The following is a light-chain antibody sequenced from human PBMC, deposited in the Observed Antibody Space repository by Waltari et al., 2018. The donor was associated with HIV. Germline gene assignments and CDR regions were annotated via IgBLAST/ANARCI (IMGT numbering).Light chain of an antibody. CDR2: NGN. V-gene: IGKV1-39*01. Sequence: DIQMTQSPSSLSASVGDRVTISCRASQSISTYLNWYQQKPGRAPKLLIYNGNILQGGVPSRFSGSISGTDLTLSINTLQPQDFATYHCQQVYRTLWTFDPGTK. CDR3: QQVYRTLWT. CDR1: QSISTY. J-gene: IGKJ1*01.